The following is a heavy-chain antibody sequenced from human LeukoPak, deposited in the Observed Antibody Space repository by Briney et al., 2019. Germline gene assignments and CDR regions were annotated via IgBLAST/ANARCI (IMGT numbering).Heavy chain of an antibody. V-gene: IGHV3-30-3*01. CDR3: ARVGDGDHLRYHFDL. J-gene: IGHJ4*02. Sequence: GGPLRLSCAASGFTFSNYARHWVRQAPGKGLEWVAVLSYDGSKKYYADSVKGRFTISRDNSKNTLYLQVNSLRVEDTAMYYCARVGDGDHLRYHFDLWGQGTLVTVSA. CDR2: LSYDGSKK. D-gene: IGHD4-17*01. CDR1: GFTFSNYA.